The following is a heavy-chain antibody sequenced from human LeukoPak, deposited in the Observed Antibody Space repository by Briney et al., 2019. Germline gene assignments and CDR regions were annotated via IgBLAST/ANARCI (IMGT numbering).Heavy chain of an antibody. D-gene: IGHD3-10*01. CDR1: GFTVSSNY. J-gene: IGHJ4*02. CDR2: IYSGGST. Sequence: PGGSLRLSCAASGFTVSSNYMSWVRQAPGKGLEWVSVIYSGGSTYYADSVKGRFTISRDNSKNTLYLQMNSLRAEDTAVYYCARWKMVRGVPFDYWGQGTLVTVSS. V-gene: IGHV3-66*01. CDR3: ARWKMVRGVPFDY.